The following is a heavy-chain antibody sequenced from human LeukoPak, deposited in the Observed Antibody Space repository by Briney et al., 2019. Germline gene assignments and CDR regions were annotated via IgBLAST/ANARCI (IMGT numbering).Heavy chain of an antibody. Sequence: PGGSLRLSCAASGFTFSSYEMNWVRQAPGKGLEWVSYISSSGSTIYYADSVKGRFTISRDNAKNSLYLQMNSLRAEDTAVYYCARDSYSHSTYYYYGMDAWGQGTTVIVSS. J-gene: IGHJ6*02. V-gene: IGHV3-48*03. CDR2: ISSSGSTI. D-gene: IGHD5-18*01. CDR3: ARDSYSHSTYYYYGMDA. CDR1: GFTFSSYE.